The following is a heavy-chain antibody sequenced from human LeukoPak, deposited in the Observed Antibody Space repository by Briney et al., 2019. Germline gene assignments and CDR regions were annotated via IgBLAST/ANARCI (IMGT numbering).Heavy chain of an antibody. Sequence: SVKVSCKASGFTFTSRSAVQWVRQARGQRLEWIGWIVVDSDNTNYAENFQGRVTITRDMSASTSYMESSSLRSEDTAVYLCAAPYTSSWFDLWGQGTLVTVSS. D-gene: IGHD6-13*01. CDR3: AAPYTSSWFDL. J-gene: IGHJ5*02. CDR2: IVVDSDNT. V-gene: IGHV1-58*01. CDR1: GFTFTSRSA.